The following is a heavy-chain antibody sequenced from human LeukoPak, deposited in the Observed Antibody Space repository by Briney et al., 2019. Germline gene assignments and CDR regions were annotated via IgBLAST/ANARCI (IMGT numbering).Heavy chain of an antibody. J-gene: IGHJ4*02. D-gene: IGHD3-9*01. CDR2: VNPNSGGT. Sequence: RASVKVSCKASGYTFTGYHMHWVRQAPGQGLEWMGWVNPNSGGTNYAQKFQGRVTMTRDTSISTAYMELSRLRSDDTAVYYCARVGVGLLLTGHHPFDYWGQGTLVTVSS. V-gene: IGHV1-2*02. CDR3: ARVGVGLLLTGHHPFDY. CDR1: GYTFTGYH.